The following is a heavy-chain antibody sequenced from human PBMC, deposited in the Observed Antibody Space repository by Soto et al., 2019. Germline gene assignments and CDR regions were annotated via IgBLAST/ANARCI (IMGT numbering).Heavy chain of an antibody. CDR2: IYHSGTT. V-gene: IGHV4-31*03. J-gene: IGHJ6*02. D-gene: IGHD6-19*01. Sequence: SETLSLTCTVSAGSISSDYYYWTWIRQPPGKGLEWIGYIYHSGTTYYNPSLKSRLIISVDTSKNQFSLKLRSVTAADTAVYYCARFQGSAVAGIYSHGMDVWRQGTTVTVSS. CDR1: AGSISSDYYY. CDR3: ARFQGSAVAGIYSHGMDV.